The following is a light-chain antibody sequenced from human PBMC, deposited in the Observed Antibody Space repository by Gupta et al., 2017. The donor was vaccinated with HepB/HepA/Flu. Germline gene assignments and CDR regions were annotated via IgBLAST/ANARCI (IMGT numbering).Light chain of an antibody. V-gene: IGKV1-33*01. J-gene: IGKJ2*01. CDR1: QDIRKF. Sequence: DIDLTQSPSSLSASIGDRVSITCQASQDIRKFLNWFQHTPGRAPQLLLYGGSKLQEGVPSRISSSGSGTNFTLTIDSRQPEEHGTYYCRQDDNLPYTFGQGTVLEI. CDR2: GGS. CDR3: RQDDNLPYT.